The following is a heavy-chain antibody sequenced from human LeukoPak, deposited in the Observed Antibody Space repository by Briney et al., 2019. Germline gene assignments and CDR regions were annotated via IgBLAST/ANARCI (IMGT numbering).Heavy chain of an antibody. D-gene: IGHD6-19*01. V-gene: IGHV3-23*01. CDR2: ISGSGGST. J-gene: IGHJ6*02. CDR1: GLTFSSYA. CDR3: AKDRSGGGDYYFGMDV. Sequence: GGSLRLSCAASGLTFSSYAMSWVRQAPGKGLEWVSSISGSGGSTYYADSVKGRFTISRDNSQNTLYLQMNSLRAEDTAVYYCAKDRSGGGDYYFGMDVWGPGTTVTVSS.